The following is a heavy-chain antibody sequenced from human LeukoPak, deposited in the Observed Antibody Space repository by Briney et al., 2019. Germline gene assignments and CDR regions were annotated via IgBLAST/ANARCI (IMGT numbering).Heavy chain of an antibody. CDR2: ISSSSSYI. CDR3: ARDEAVAGTGFDY. J-gene: IGHJ4*02. Sequence: GGSLRLSCAASGFTFSSYSMNWVRQAPGKGLEWVTSISSSSSYICYADSVKGRFTISRDNAKNSLYLQMNSLRAEDTAVYYCARDEAVAGTGFDYWGQGTLVTVSS. CDR1: GFTFSSYS. D-gene: IGHD6-19*01. V-gene: IGHV3-21*01.